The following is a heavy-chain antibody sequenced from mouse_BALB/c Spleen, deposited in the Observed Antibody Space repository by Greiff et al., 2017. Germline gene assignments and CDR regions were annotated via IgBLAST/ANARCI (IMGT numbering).Heavy chain of an antibody. CDR1: GFSLTGYG. CDR3: ARSTSTMITWFAY. V-gene: IGHV2-6-7*01. CDR2: IWGDGST. Sequence: QVQLQQSGPGLVAPSQSLSITCTVSGFSLTGYGVNWVRQPPGKGLEWLGMIWGDGSTDYNSALKSRLSISKDNSKSQVFLKMNSLQTDDTARYYCARSTSTMITWFAYWGQGTLVTVSA. J-gene: IGHJ3*01. D-gene: IGHD2-4*01.